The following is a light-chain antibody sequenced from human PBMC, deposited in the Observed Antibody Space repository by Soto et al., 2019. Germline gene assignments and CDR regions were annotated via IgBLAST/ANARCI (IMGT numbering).Light chain of an antibody. CDR1: QSVSSN. CDR3: QQYNNWLLT. V-gene: IGKV3-15*01. J-gene: IGKJ5*01. CDR2: GAS. Sequence: EIVMTQSPATLSVSPGERATLSCRASQSVSSNLAWYQQKPGQAPRLLIYGASTRATGIPARFSGSGSGTECTLTISSLQSEDVAVYYCQQYNNWLLTFGQGTRLEIK.